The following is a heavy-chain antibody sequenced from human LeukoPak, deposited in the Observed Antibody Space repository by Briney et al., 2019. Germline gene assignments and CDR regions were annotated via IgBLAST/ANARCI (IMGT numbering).Heavy chain of an antibody. CDR3: ARGFRGAHYYYGMDA. Sequence: SETLSLTCTISGGSISSYYWSWIRQPAGKGLEWIGRIYTSGSTNYNPSLKSRVTMSVDTSKNQFSLKLSSVTAADTAVYYCARGFRGAHYYYGMDAWGQGTTVTVSS. CDR2: IYTSGST. CDR1: GGSISSYY. J-gene: IGHJ6*02. V-gene: IGHV4-4*07.